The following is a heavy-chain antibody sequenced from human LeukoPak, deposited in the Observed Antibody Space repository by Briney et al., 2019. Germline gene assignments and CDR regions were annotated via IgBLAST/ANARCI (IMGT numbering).Heavy chain of an antibody. Sequence: GGSLRLSCAASGFTFSSYAMSWVRQAPGRGLEWVSAISGSGGSTYYADSVKGRFTISRGNFKNTLYLQMNSLRAEDTAVYYCAKGTTTSYYDFWSGYPSDYWGQGTLVTVSS. V-gene: IGHV3-23*01. J-gene: IGHJ4*02. CDR3: AKGTTTSYYDFWSGYPSDY. CDR2: ISGSGGST. D-gene: IGHD3-3*01. CDR1: GFTFSSYA.